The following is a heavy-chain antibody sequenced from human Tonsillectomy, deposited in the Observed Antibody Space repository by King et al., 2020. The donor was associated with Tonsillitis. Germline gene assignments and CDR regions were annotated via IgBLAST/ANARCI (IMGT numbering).Heavy chain of an antibody. CDR2: ICHSGTT. CDR1: NYSISSGLY. J-gene: IGHJ1*01. Sequence: QLQESGPGLVKPSETLSLTCTVSNYSISSGLYWGWIRQPPGKGLEWIGTICHSGTTYYNPSLKSRLTISLDTSNNRFSLKLRSVTAADTAVYYCARVAPYGSAPGFFPHWAQGPLPPVS. D-gene: IGHD3-10*01. V-gene: IGHV4-38-2*02. CDR3: ARVAPYGSAPGFFPH.